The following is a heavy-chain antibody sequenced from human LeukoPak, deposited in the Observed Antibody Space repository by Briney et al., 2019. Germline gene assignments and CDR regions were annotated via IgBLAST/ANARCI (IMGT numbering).Heavy chain of an antibody. V-gene: IGHV4-61*02. CDR1: GGSISSGSYY. CDR3: ARDKVGSGPWAFDI. D-gene: IGHD2-15*01. Sequence: PSQTLSLTCTVSGGSISSGSYYWSWIRQPAGKGLEWIGRIYTSGSTNYNPSLKSRVTISVDTSKNQFSLKLSSVTAADTAVYYCARDKVGSGPWAFDIWGQGTMVTVSS. J-gene: IGHJ3*02. CDR2: IYTSGST.